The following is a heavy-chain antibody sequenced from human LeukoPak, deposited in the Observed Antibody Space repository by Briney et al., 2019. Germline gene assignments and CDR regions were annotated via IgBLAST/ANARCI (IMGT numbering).Heavy chain of an antibody. J-gene: IGHJ5*02. Sequence: GASVKVSCKASGGTFSSYAISWVRKAPGQGLEWMGGIIPIFGTANYAQKFQGRVTITADESTSTAYIELSSLRSEDTAVYYCARAHDIVLMVYTYNWFDPWGEGTLVTVSS. D-gene: IGHD2-8*01. CDR2: IIPIFGTA. CDR3: ARAHDIVLMVYTYNWFDP. CDR1: GGTFSSYA. V-gene: IGHV1-69*01.